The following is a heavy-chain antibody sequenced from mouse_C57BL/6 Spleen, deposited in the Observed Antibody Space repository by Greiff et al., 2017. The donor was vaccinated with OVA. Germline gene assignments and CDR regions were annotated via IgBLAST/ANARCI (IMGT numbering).Heavy chain of an antibody. Sequence: VKLVESGPGLVAPSQSLSITCTVSGFSLTSYGVHWVRQPPGKGLEWLVVIWSDGSTTYNSALKSRLSISKDNSKSQVFLKMNSLQTDDTAMYYGARHRDSNYGEGYFDYWGQGTTLTVSS. CDR2: IWSDGST. V-gene: IGHV2-6-1*01. CDR1: GFSLTSYG. CDR3: ARHRDSNYGEGYFDY. D-gene: IGHD2-5*01. J-gene: IGHJ2*01.